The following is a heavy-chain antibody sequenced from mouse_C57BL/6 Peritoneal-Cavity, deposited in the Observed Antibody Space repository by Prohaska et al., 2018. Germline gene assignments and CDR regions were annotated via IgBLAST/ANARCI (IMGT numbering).Heavy chain of an antibody. J-gene: IGHJ2*01. CDR2: IYPRDGST. Sequence: EWIGYIYPRDGSTKYNEKFKGKATLTADKSSSTAYMQLNSLTSEDSAVYFCAREGHYFDYWGQGTTLTVSS. CDR3: AREGHYFDY. V-gene: IGHV1-78*01. D-gene: IGHD3-3*01.